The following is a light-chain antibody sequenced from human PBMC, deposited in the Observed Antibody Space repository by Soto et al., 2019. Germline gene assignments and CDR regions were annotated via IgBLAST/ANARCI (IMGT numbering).Light chain of an antibody. V-gene: IGKV3-11*01. Sequence: EVVLTQSPATLSLSPGERATLSCMASQSVGSYLAWYQHKPGQPPRLLIYDASNRATGIPARFSGPGSGTDFTLTISSLEPEDFAVYYCQQRSNWPPTWTFGQGTKVEIK. CDR1: QSVGSY. CDR2: DAS. J-gene: IGKJ1*01. CDR3: QQRSNWPPTWT.